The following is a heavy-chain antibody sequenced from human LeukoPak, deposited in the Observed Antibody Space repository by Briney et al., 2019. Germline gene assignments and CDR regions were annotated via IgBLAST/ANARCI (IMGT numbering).Heavy chain of an antibody. J-gene: IGHJ4*02. V-gene: IGHV1-69*05. CDR3: ARDIRPYYYDSSGYPTPAKYFDY. CDR2: IIPIFGTA. D-gene: IGHD3-22*01. CDR1: GGTFSSYA. Sequence: GASVKVSCKASGGTFSSYAISWVRQAPGQGLEWMGEIIPIFGTANYAQKFQGRVTITTDESTSTAYMELSSLRSEDTAVYYCARDIRPYYYDSSGYPTPAKYFDYWGQGTLVTVSS.